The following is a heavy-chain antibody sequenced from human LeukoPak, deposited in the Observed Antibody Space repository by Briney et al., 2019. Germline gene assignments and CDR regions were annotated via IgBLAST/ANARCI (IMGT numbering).Heavy chain of an antibody. CDR3: ARLTPPFDY. CDR1: GFTFSNYW. J-gene: IGHJ4*02. Sequence: GGSLRLSCAASGFTFSNYWMHWVRQAPGKGLVWVARINSDGSTTNYADSVKGRFTISRDNAKNTLYLQMNSPRAEDTAVYYCARLTPPFDYWGQGTLVTVSS. D-gene: IGHD3-16*01. CDR2: INSDGSTT. V-gene: IGHV3-74*01.